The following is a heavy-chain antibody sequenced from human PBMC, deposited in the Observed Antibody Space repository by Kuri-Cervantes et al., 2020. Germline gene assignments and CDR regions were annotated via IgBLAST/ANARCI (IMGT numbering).Heavy chain of an antibody. Sequence: SCAVSGGSISSSNWWSWVRQPPGKGLEWIGEIYHSGSTNYNPSLKSRVTISVDTSKNQFSLKLSSVTAADTAVYYCAKAGYSSGWYSKAFDIWGQGTMVTVSS. CDR3: AKAGYSSGWYSKAFDI. CDR2: IYHSGST. V-gene: IGHV4-4*02. J-gene: IGHJ3*02. CDR1: GGSISSSNW. D-gene: IGHD6-19*01.